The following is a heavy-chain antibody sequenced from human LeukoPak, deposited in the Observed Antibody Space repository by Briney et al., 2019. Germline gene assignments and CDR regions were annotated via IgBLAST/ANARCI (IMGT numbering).Heavy chain of an antibody. V-gene: IGHV3-23*01. D-gene: IGHD3-3*01. CDR1: GFTFSSYA. Sequence: PGGSLRLSCAASGFTFSSYAMSWVRQAPGKGLEWVSAISGSGGSTYYADSMKGRFTISRDNSKNTLYLQMNSLRAEDTAVYYCAKDCDFWSGYYMVYWGQGTLVTVSS. J-gene: IGHJ4*02. CDR2: ISGSGGST. CDR3: AKDCDFWSGYYMVY.